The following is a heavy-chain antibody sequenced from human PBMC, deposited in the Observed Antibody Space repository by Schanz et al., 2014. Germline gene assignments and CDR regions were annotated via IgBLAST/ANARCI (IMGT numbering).Heavy chain of an antibody. D-gene: IGHD3-10*02. J-gene: IGHJ4*02. CDR1: GFTFSDYW. CDR3: AKNQYDDVDLSSFYFDF. Sequence: VQLVESGGGLVQPGGSLRLSCTASGFTFSDYWMSWVRQAPGKGLEWVSAINTGVNTYYADSVRGRFTMSRDSSKNTLYLQMNSLRPEDTAIYYCAKNQYDDVDLSSFYFDFWGQGTLVTVSS. V-gene: IGHV3-23*04. CDR2: INTGVNT.